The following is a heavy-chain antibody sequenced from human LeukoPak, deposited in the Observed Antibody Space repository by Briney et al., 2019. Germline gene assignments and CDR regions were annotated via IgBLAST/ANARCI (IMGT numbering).Heavy chain of an antibody. CDR3: ARVPGTFDL. CDR1: GYTFTDYY. Sequence: ASVKVSCKASGYTFTDYYMYWVRHAPGQGLEWMGLINPNNGDTNYAQKFQGRVTMTRDTSISTAYMELTRLRSDDTAVYYCARVPGTFDLWGQGTMVTVSS. V-gene: IGHV1-2*06. CDR2: INPNNGDT. J-gene: IGHJ3*01.